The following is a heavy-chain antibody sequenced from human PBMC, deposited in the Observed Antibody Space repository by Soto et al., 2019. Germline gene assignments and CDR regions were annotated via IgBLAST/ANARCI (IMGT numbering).Heavy chain of an antibody. CDR1: GYTFTSYA. CDR2: INAGNGNT. CDR3: ERYGGSGDVLYY. V-gene: IGHV1-3*01. J-gene: IGHJ4*02. D-gene: IGHD6-19*01. Sequence: GASVKVSCKASGYTFTSYAMHWVRQAPGQRLEWMGWINAGNGNTKYSQKFQGRVTITRDTSASTAYMELSSLRSEDTAVYYCERYGGSGDVLYYWTRRSLDTVSS.